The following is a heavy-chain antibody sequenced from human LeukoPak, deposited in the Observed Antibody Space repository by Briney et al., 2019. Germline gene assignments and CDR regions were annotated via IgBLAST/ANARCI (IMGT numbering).Heavy chain of an antibody. Sequence: GGSLRLSCAASGFTFDDYAMHWVRQAPGGGLEWVSLISWDGGSTYYADSVKGRFTISRDNSKNSLYLQMNSLRAEDTALYYCAKDSRSIAAAGNFDYWGQGTLVTVSS. CDR3: AKDSRSIAAAGNFDY. D-gene: IGHD6-13*01. CDR2: ISWDGGST. J-gene: IGHJ4*02. CDR1: GFTFDDYA. V-gene: IGHV3-43D*03.